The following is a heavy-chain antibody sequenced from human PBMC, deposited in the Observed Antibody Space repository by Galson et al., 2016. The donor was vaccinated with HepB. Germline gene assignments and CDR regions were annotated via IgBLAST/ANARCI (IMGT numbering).Heavy chain of an antibody. V-gene: IGHV3-48*02. CDR1: GFTFSSYS. D-gene: IGHD6-13*01. CDR3: ARDMSSFYNYYYYGMDV. Sequence: SLRLSCAASGFTFSSYSMNWVRQAPGKGLEWISYISISSSTIYYADSVRGRFAISRDNAKNSLYPQMNSLRDEDTAVYYCARDMSSFYNYYYYGMDVWGQGTTVTVSS. CDR2: ISISSSTI. J-gene: IGHJ6*02.